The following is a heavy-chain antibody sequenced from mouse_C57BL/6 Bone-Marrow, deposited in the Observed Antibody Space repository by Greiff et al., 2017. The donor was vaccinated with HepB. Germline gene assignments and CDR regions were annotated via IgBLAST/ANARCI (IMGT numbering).Heavy chain of an antibody. CDR1: GFSLTSYG. J-gene: IGHJ4*01. D-gene: IGHD1-1*01. V-gene: IGHV2-6-1*01. CDR2: IWSDGST. Sequence: QVQLKESGPGLVAPSQSLSITCTVSGFSLTSYGVHWVRQPPGKGLEWLVVIWSDGSTTYNSALKSRLSISKDNSKSQVFLKMNSLQTDDTAMYYCARQPGFYGSSYGYAMDYWGQGTSVTVSS. CDR3: ARQPGFYGSSYGYAMDY.